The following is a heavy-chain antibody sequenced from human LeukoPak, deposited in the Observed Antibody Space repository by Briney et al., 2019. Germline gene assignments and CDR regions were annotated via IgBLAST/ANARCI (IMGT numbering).Heavy chain of an antibody. Sequence: GASVKVSCKASGYNFTGYHLHWVRQAPGQGLEWMGWINPNSGGINYAQDFQGRVTLTRDTSISTAYMELSRLRSDDTAMYYCARNLWFGESTDSFNIWGQGTMVTVSS. CDR2: INPNSGGI. V-gene: IGHV1-2*02. CDR3: ARNLWFGESTDSFNI. CDR1: GYNFTGYH. D-gene: IGHD3-10*01. J-gene: IGHJ3*02.